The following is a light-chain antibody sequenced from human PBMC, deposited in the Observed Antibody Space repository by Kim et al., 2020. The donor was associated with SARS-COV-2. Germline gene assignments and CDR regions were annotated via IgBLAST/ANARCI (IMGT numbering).Light chain of an antibody. J-gene: IGKJ1*01. CDR2: GAS. CDR3: QQYNNWPPT. Sequence: EIVMTQSPATLSVSPGERATLSCRASQSVSSNLAWYQQKPGQAPRLLIYGASTRATGIPARFSGSGSGTEFTLTISSLQSEDFAVYYCQQYNNWPPTCDQGSKVEIK. CDR1: QSVSSN. V-gene: IGKV3-15*01.